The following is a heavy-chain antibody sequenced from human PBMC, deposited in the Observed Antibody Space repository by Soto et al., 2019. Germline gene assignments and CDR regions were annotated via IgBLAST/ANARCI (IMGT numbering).Heavy chain of an antibody. CDR3: ARVEDYFDSSAYGY. Sequence: ASVKVSCNASGYTFSSYGITWIRPAPGQGLEWMGWISAYNGNIHDAQKFQDRVTMTTDTSTSIAYMELRSLRSDDTAVYYCARVEDYFDSSAYGYWGQGTLVTVSS. J-gene: IGHJ4*02. D-gene: IGHD3-22*01. CDR2: ISAYNGNI. V-gene: IGHV1-18*01. CDR1: GYTFSSYG.